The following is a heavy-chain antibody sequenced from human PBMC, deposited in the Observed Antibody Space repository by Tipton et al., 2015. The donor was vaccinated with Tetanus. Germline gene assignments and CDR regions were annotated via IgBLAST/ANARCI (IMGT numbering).Heavy chain of an antibody. D-gene: IGHD2-2*01. CDR3: ARVACSSTSCYSHCFDY. CDR2: AFRSGSA. Sequence: TLSLTCTVSGDSMSKYYWSWIRQPPGKGLEWLGYAFRSGSADYNPSLKSRVNISLDRSENQISLMLTSVTAADTAVYYCARVACSSTSCYSHCFDYWGPGSLVAVSS. J-gene: IGHJ4*02. V-gene: IGHV4-30-2*01. CDR1: GDSMSKYY.